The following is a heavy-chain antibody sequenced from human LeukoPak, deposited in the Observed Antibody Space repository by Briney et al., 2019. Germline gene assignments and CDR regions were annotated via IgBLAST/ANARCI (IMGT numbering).Heavy chain of an antibody. CDR3: ARDIGRDASDY. CDR1: GFTFSSYS. CDR2: ISSSSSTI. D-gene: IGHD5-24*01. Sequence: GGSLRLSCAASGFTFSSYSMNWVRQAPGKGLEWVSYISSSSSTIYYADSVKGRFTISRDNAKNSLYLQMNSLRAEDTAVYYCARDIGRDASDYWGQGTLVTVSS. V-gene: IGHV3-48*04. J-gene: IGHJ4*02.